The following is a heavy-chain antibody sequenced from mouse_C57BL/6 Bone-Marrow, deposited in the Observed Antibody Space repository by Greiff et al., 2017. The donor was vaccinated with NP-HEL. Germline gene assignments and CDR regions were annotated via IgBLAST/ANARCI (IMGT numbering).Heavy chain of an antibody. Sequence: VQLQQPGAELVKPGASVKLSCKASGYTFTSYWMHWVKQRPGQGLEWIGMIHPNSGSTNYNEKFKSKATLTVDKSSSTAYMQLSSLTSEDSAVYYCARRSGRLRLRNYFEYWGQGTTLTVSS. D-gene: IGHD3-2*02. J-gene: IGHJ2*01. V-gene: IGHV1-64*01. CDR1: GYTFTSYW. CDR2: IHPNSGST. CDR3: ARRSGRLRLRNYFEY.